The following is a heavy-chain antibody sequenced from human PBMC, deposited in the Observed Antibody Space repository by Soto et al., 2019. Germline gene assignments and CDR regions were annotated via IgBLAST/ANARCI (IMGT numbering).Heavy chain of an antibody. CDR3: ARPNYYGSGSYYKQYYGMDV. D-gene: IGHD3-10*01. CDR1: GYTFTRYG. CDR2: ISAHNGNT. J-gene: IGHJ6*02. Sequence: QVQLVQSGAEVKKPGASVKVSCKASGYTFTRYGISWVRQAPGQGLEWMGWISAHNGNTNYAQKLQGRVTMTTDTSTSTAYMELRSLRSDDTAVYYCARPNYYGSGSYYKQYYGMDVWGQGTTVTVSS. V-gene: IGHV1-18*01.